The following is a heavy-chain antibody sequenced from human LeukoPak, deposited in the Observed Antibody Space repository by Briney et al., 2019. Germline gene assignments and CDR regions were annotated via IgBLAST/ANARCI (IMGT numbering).Heavy chain of an antibody. V-gene: IGHV3-74*01. CDR3: ARLGSQGGVAALGY. CDR1: GFTFSSYW. D-gene: IGHD6-25*01. Sequence: GGSLRLSCAASGFTFSSYWMHWVRQAPGKGLVWVSRINSDGSSTSYADSVKGRFTISRDNAKNTLYLQMNSLRAEDTAVYYCARLGSQGGVAALGYWGQGTLVTVSS. CDR2: INSDGSST. J-gene: IGHJ4*02.